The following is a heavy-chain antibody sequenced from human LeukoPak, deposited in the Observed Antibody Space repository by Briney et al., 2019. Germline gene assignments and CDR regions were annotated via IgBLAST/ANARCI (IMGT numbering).Heavy chain of an antibody. V-gene: IGHV4-34*01. Sequence: SETLSLTCAVYGGSFSGYYWSWIRQPPGKGLEWIGEINHSGSTNYNPSLKSRVTISVDTSKNQFSLKLSSVTAADTAVYYCARDLDDFDWLNYYYGMDVWGQGTTVTVSS. D-gene: IGHD3-9*01. CDR3: ARDLDDFDWLNYYYGMDV. CDR2: INHSGST. J-gene: IGHJ6*02. CDR1: GGSFSGYY.